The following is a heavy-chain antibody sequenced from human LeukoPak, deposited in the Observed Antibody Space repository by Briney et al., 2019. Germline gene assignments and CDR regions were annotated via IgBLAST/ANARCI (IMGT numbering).Heavy chain of an antibody. D-gene: IGHD3-22*01. V-gene: IGHV3-66*02. J-gene: IGHJ4*02. CDR1: GFTVSNCY. Sequence: GGSLRLSCAASGFTVSNCYMSWVRQAPGKGLDWVSVIYSGGSTYYADSVRGRFTISRDNSKNTLYLQMNSLRPEDTAVYYCAGGGYESGRSPGSYLVYWGQGTLVTVSS. CDR2: IYSGGST. CDR3: AGGGYESGRSPGSYLVY.